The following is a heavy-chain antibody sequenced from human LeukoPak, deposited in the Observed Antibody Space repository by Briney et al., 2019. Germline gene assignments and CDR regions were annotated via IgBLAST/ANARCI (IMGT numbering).Heavy chain of an antibody. V-gene: IGHV3-30*02. J-gene: IGHJ4*02. Sequence: GGSLRLSCAASGFSFSNYDMHWVRQAPGKGLEWVAVIRYDGNNKYSADSVKGRFTISRDNSKNTLFLQMNTLRAEDTAVYYCAKGGSLGSDYWGQGTLVTVSS. D-gene: IGHD7-27*01. CDR3: AKGGSLGSDY. CDR2: IRYDGNNK. CDR1: GFSFSNYD.